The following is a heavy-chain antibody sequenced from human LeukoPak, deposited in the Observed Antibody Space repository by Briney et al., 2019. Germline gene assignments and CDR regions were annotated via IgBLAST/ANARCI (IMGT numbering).Heavy chain of an antibody. CDR3: AKGFRPFDY. J-gene: IGHJ4*02. V-gene: IGHV3-30*18. Sequence: GRSLRLSCAASGFTFSSYGMHWVRQAPGKGLEWVAVISYDGSNKYYADPVKGRFTISRDNSKNTLYLQMNSLRAEDTAVYYCAKGFRPFDYWGQGTLVTVSS. CDR1: GFTFSSYG. CDR2: ISYDGSNK. D-gene: IGHD3-10*01.